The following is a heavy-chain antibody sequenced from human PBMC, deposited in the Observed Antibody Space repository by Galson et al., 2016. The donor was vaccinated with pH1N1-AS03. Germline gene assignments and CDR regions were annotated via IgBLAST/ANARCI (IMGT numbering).Heavy chain of an antibody. D-gene: IGHD3-3*01. Sequence: RLSCAASGFVFSTSAIHWVRQSPGKGLEWVAFIRYDESIKNYGDSVKGRFTISRDNSKNTVDLEMNSLRPEDSAVYYCVKGGGYSHGFLEYYFDSWGQGSLVTVSS. CDR3: VKGGGYSHGFLEYYFDS. V-gene: IGHV3-30*02. J-gene: IGHJ4*02. CDR1: GFVFSTSA. CDR2: IRYDESIK.